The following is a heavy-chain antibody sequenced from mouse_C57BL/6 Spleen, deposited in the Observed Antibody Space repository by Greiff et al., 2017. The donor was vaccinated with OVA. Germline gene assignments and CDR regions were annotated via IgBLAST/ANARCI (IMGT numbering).Heavy chain of an antibody. J-gene: IGHJ2*01. V-gene: IGHV1-15*01. CDR2: IDPETGGT. Sequence: VKLVESGAELVRPGASVTLSCKASGYTFTDYEMHWVKQTPVHGLEWIGAIDPETGGTAYNQKFKGKAILTADKSSSTAYMELRSLTSEDSAVYYCTREGGYYGSSLFDYWGQGTTLTVSS. CDR1: GYTFTDYE. D-gene: IGHD1-1*01. CDR3: TREGGYYGSSLFDY.